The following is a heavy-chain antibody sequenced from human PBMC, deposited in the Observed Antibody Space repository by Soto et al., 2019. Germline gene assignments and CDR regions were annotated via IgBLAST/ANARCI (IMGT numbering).Heavy chain of an antibody. V-gene: IGHV4-34*01. J-gene: IGHJ5*02. CDR3: ARADDYGDYVREGWFDL. CDR2: TNHSGST. Sequence: QVQLQQWGAGLLKPSETLSLTCAVYGGSFSGYYWSWIRQPPGKGLEWIGETNHSGSTNYNPSLKSRVTISVDTSKNQFSLKLSSVTAADTAVYYCARADDYGDYVREGWFDLWGQGTLVTVSS. D-gene: IGHD4-17*01. CDR1: GGSFSGYY.